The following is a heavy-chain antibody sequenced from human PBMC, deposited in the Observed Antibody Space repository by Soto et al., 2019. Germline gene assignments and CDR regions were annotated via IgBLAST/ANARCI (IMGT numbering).Heavy chain of an antibody. CDR1: GFTFSNAW. D-gene: IGHD6-13*01. CDR3: TTDPRSWRDY. J-gene: IGHJ4*02. Sequence: EVQLVESGGGLVKPGGSLRLSCAASGFTFSNAWMSWVRQAPGKGMEWVGRIKSKTDGGTTDYAAPVKGRITISRDDSKNTLYRQMNSLKTGDTAVYYCTTDPRSWRDYWGQGTLVTVSS. CDR2: IKSKTDGGTT. V-gene: IGHV3-15*01.